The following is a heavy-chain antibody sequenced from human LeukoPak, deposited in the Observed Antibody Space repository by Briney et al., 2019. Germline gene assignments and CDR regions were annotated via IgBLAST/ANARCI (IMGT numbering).Heavy chain of an antibody. CDR3: VRDENYHAETIYYDVFSV. CDR2: IEADGSKK. V-gene: IGHV3-7*03. Sequence: QSGGSLGLSCAASGFTFSNYWMAWVRQAPGKGLEWVANIEADGSKKNYADSVKGRFSVSRDNAKNSLYLLMSSLSVEDTAIYYCVRDENYHAETIYYDVFSVWGQGTKVTVSA. D-gene: IGHD3-22*01. CDR1: GFTFSNYW. J-gene: IGHJ3*01.